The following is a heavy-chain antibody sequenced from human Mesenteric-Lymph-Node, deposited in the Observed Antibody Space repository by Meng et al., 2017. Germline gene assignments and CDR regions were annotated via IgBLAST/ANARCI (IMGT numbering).Heavy chain of an antibody. V-gene: IGHV4-4*02. CDR1: GGSISSSHW. CDR2: IYHSGST. D-gene: IGHD4-17*01. J-gene: IGHJ4*02. CDR3: ARDPGTVTDY. Sequence: QAQLVGSGPGLLEPSGTLSLTCAVSGGSISSSHWWSWVRQPPWKELEWIGEIYHSGSTNYTPSLKSRVTISVDKSKNQFSLKLSSVTAADTAVYYCARDPGTVTDYWGQGTLVTVSS.